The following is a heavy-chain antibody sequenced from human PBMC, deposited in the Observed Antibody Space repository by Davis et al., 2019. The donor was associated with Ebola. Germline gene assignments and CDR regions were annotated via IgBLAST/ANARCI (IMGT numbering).Heavy chain of an antibody. CDR2: INSDGSSL. D-gene: IGHD7-27*01. Sequence: GESLKISCAASGFTFRSYWMHWVRQAPGKGLVWVSRINSDGSSLTYADAVKGRFTISRDNSKNSLYLQMNSPRAADTAFYYCAKPTGEGYFDYWGQGTLVTVSS. CDR1: GFTFRSYW. J-gene: IGHJ4*02. V-gene: IGHV3-74*03. CDR3: AKPTGEGYFDY.